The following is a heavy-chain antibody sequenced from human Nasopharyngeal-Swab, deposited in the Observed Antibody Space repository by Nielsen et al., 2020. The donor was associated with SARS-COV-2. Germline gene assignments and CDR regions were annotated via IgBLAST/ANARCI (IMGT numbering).Heavy chain of an antibody. Sequence: GESLKLSCAASGFTFSNYAMTWVRQAPGKGLEWVSTISASGESTFYGDSVKGRFTISRDNSKKTLSLQMNSLRAEDTAIYYCAKDRRPLDYWGQGTLVTVSS. D-gene: IGHD6-6*01. CDR3: AKDRRPLDY. CDR2: ISASGEST. J-gene: IGHJ4*02. V-gene: IGHV3-23*01. CDR1: GFTFSNYA.